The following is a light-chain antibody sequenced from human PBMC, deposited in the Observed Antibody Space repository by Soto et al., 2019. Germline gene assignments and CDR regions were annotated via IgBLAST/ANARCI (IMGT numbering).Light chain of an antibody. CDR3: QQYGSSPPRT. CDR1: QSISTY. Sequence: PGQRATLSCRASQSISTYLAWYQVKPGQAPRLLIYGASTRATDVPDRFSGSGSGADFILSISRLEPEDFAVYYCQQYGSSPPRTFGQGTKVDIK. CDR2: GAS. V-gene: IGKV3-20*01. J-gene: IGKJ1*01.